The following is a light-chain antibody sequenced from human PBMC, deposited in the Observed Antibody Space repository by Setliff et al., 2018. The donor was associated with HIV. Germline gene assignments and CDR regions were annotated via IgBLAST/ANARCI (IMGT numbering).Light chain of an antibody. CDR1: SSDVGGYSH. CDR2: EVR. CDR3: SSYAITNTLP. J-gene: IGLJ1*01. V-gene: IGLV2-14*01. Sequence: QSALPQPASVSGSPGQSITTACTGTSSDVGGYSHVSWYQQHPGKAPKLIIYEVRNRPSGVSNRFSGSKSGNTASLTISGLRAEDEADYYCSSYAITNTLPFGTGTKVTVL.